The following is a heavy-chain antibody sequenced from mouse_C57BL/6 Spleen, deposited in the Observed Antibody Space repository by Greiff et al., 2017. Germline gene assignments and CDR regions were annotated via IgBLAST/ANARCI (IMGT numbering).Heavy chain of an antibody. Sequence: QVQLQQSGPELVKPGASVKISCKASGYAFSSSWMNWVKQRPGKGLVWIGRIYPGDGDTNYNGKFKGKATLTADKSSSTAYMQLSRLTSEDSAVYFFAREGDYYGSPYYFDYWGQGTTLTVSS. J-gene: IGHJ2*01. V-gene: IGHV1-82*01. CDR1: GYAFSSSW. CDR3: AREGDYYGSPYYFDY. CDR2: IYPGDGDT. D-gene: IGHD1-1*01.